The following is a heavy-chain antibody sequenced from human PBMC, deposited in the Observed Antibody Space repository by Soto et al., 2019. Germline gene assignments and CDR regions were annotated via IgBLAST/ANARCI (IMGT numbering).Heavy chain of an antibody. CDR3: AKDKWELRYYFDY. CDR1: GFTFSSYG. Sequence: QVQLVESGGGVVQPGRSLRLSCAASGFTFSSYGMHWVRQAPGKGLEWVAVISYDGSNKYYADSVKGRFTISRDNSKNTLYLQMNSLRAEDTAVYYCAKDKWELRYYFDYWGQGTLVTVSS. V-gene: IGHV3-30*18. J-gene: IGHJ4*02. CDR2: ISYDGSNK. D-gene: IGHD1-26*01.